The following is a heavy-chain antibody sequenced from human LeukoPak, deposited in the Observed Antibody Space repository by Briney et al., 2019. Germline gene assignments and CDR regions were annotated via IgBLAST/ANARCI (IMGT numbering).Heavy chain of an antibody. CDR1: GFTFGDYA. CDR2: IRTKPYGEMT. CDR3: TSNHDSSGYTPDY. V-gene: IGHV3-49*03. D-gene: IGHD3-22*01. Sequence: PGGSLRLSCTASGFTFGDYAMTWYRQAPGKGLEWVGFIRTKPYGEMTEYAASVKGRFIISRDDSTNTAYLQMNSLKTEDTAVYYCTSNHDSSGYTPDYWGQGTLVTVSS. J-gene: IGHJ4*02.